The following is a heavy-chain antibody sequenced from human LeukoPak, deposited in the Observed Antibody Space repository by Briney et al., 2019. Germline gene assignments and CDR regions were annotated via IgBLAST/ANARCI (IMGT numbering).Heavy chain of an antibody. CDR3: ASLTTVVTPHYYYYMDV. CDR2: INPNSGGT. Sequence: GASVKVSCKASGYTFTGYYMHWVRQAPGQGLEWMGWINPNSGGTNYAQKFQGRVTMTRDTSISTAYMELSRLRSDDTAVYYCASLTTVVTPHYYYYMDVWGKGTTVTISS. J-gene: IGHJ6*03. D-gene: IGHD4-23*01. CDR1: GYTFTGYY. V-gene: IGHV1-2*02.